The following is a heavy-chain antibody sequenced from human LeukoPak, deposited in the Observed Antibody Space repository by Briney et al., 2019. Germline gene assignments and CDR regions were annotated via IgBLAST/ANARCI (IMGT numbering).Heavy chain of an antibody. Sequence: SVKVSCKDSGGTFSSYAISWVRQAPGQGLEWMGGIVPIFGTANYAQKFQGRVTITADESTSTAYMELSSLRSEDTAVYYCARASPLRCSSTSCGLSAFDIWGQGTMVTVSS. V-gene: IGHV1-69*01. CDR3: ARASPLRCSSTSCGLSAFDI. CDR1: GGTFSSYA. D-gene: IGHD2-2*01. CDR2: IVPIFGTA. J-gene: IGHJ3*02.